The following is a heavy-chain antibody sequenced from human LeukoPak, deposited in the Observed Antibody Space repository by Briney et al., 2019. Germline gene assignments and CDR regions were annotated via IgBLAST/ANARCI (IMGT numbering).Heavy chain of an antibody. CDR3: AREEDCSGGICYLGNAFDI. CDR1: GGSFSGYY. V-gene: IGHV4-34*01. CDR2: INHSGST. D-gene: IGHD2-15*01. J-gene: IGHJ3*02. Sequence: SETLSLTCAVYGGSFSGYYWSWIRQPPGKGLEWIGEINHSGSTNYNASLKSRVTISVDTSKNQFSLKLSSVTAADTAVYYCAREEDCSGGICYLGNAFDIWGQGTMVTVSP.